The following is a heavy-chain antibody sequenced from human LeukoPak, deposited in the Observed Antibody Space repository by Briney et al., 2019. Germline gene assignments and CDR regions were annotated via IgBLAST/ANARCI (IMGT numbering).Heavy chain of an antibody. CDR3: ARVLRYYYDSSGPLPADY. J-gene: IGHJ4*02. CDR2: MNPNSGNT. Sequence: ASVKVSCKASGYTFTSYDINWVRQATGQGLEWMGWMNPNSGNTGYAQKFQGRVTMTRNTSISTAYMELSSLRSEDTAVYYRARVLRYYYDSSGPLPADYWGQGTLVTVSS. D-gene: IGHD3-22*01. V-gene: IGHV1-8*01. CDR1: GYTFTSYD.